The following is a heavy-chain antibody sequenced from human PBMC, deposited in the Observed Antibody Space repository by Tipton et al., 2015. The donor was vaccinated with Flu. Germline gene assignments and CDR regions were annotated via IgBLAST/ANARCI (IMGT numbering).Heavy chain of an antibody. Sequence: TLSLTCAVYGGSFSSYYWSWIRQPPGKGLEWIGYIYYSGSTNYNPSLKSRVTISVDTSKNQFSLKLSSVTAADTAVYYCARGEAGYQRSNWFDPWGQGTLVTVSS. CDR2: IYYSGST. V-gene: IGHV4-59*01. CDR3: ARGEAGYQRSNWFDP. CDR1: GGSFSSYY. J-gene: IGHJ5*02. D-gene: IGHD2-2*01.